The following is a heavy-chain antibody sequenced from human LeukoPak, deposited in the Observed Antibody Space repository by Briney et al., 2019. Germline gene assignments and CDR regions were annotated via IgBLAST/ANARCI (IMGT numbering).Heavy chain of an antibody. Sequence: QPGGSLRLSCAASGFTVSSNYMSWVRQAPGKGLEWVSVIYSGCSTYYADSVKGRFTISRDNSKNTLYLQMNSLRAEDTALYHCARAGDSSGRTARGAFDIWGQGTMVTVSS. CDR1: GFTVSSNY. D-gene: IGHD3-22*01. J-gene: IGHJ3*02. CDR3: ARAGDSSGRTARGAFDI. V-gene: IGHV3-53*01. CDR2: IYSGCST.